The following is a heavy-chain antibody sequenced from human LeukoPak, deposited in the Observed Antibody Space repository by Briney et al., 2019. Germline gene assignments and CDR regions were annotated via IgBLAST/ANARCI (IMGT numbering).Heavy chain of an antibody. CDR2: IKQDGSEK. D-gene: IGHD5-12*01. J-gene: IGHJ4*02. Sequence: GGSLRLSCAASGFTFSSYWMRWVRQAPGKGLEWVANIKQDGSEKYYVDSVKGRFTISRDNAKNSLYLQMNSLRAEDTAVYYCARDPGVATVDYWGQGTLVTVSS. CDR1: GFTFSSYW. V-gene: IGHV3-7*05. CDR3: ARDPGVATVDY.